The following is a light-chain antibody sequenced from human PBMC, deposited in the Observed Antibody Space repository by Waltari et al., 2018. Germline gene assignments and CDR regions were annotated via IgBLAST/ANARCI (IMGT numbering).Light chain of an antibody. CDR1: RSNIGAEV. CDR3: ATWDYSLDGQV. J-gene: IGLJ3*02. V-gene: IGLV1-44*01. CDR2: STN. Sequence: QSVLTQRPSASGTPGQRVTISCSGSRSNIGAEVLNWYPVLPGTAPSLLIYSTNQRPSGVPERFSGSKSGTSASLAISGLQSEDEADYYCATWDYSLDGQVFGGGTKLTVL.